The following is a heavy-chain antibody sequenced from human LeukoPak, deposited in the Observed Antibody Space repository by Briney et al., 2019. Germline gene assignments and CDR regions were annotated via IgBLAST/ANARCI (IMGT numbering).Heavy chain of an antibody. J-gene: IGHJ5*02. V-gene: IGHV1-18*01. CDR2: ISAYNGNT. CDR1: GYTFTSYG. D-gene: IGHD3-10*01. Sequence: ASVKVSCKASGYTFTSYGISWVRQAPGQGLEWMGWISAYNGNTNYAQKLQGRVTMTTDTSTSTAYMELRSLRSDDTVVYYCARVLLWFGELFEGDNWFDPWGQGTLVTVSS. CDR3: ARVLLWFGELFEGDNWFDP.